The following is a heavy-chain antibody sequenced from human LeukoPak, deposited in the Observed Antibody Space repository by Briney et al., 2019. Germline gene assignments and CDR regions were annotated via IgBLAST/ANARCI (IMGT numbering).Heavy chain of an antibody. V-gene: IGHV3-21*01. Sequence: GGSLRLSCAASGFTFSSYSMNWVRQAPGKGLEWVSSISSSSSYIYYADSVKGRFAISRDNAKNSLYLQMNSLRDEDTAVYYCAREGVEVGSYLAYWGQGTLVTVSS. CDR1: GFTFSSYS. CDR2: ISSSSSYI. D-gene: IGHD1-26*01. J-gene: IGHJ4*02. CDR3: AREGVEVGSYLAY.